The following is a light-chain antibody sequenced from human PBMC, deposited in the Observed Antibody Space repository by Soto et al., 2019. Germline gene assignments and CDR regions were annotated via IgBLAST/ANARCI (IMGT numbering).Light chain of an antibody. V-gene: IGLV2-14*01. Sequence: QSALTQPASVSGSPGQSITISCTGTSSDVGGYNYVSWYQQHPGKAPKLMIYDVSNRPSGVSNRFSGSKSGNTASLTISGLQDEDEADYYCSSYTSSSRWVFGGGTKLTVL. CDR2: DVS. J-gene: IGLJ3*02. CDR1: SSDVGGYNY. CDR3: SSYTSSSRWV.